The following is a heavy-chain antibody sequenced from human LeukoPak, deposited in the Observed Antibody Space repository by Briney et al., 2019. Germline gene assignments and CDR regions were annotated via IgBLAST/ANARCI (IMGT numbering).Heavy chain of an antibody. D-gene: IGHD1-26*01. J-gene: IGHJ4*02. Sequence: ASVKVSCKASGYTFTSYDINWVRQATGQGLEWMGWMNPNSGNTGYAQKFQGRVAITRNTSISTAYMELSSLRSEDTAVYYCASWGASGSYYVDYWGQGTLVTVSS. CDR1: GYTFTSYD. V-gene: IGHV1-8*03. CDR2: MNPNSGNT. CDR3: ASWGASGSYYVDY.